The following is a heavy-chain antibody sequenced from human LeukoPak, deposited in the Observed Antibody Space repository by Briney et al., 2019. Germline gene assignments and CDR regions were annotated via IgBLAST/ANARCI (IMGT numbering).Heavy chain of an antibody. CDR2: INTDGAST. Sequence: GGSLRLSCTASGLAFSSYWMFSVRQAPGKGLVWVSQINTDGASTTYGDPAKGRFTTSRDNAKNTLYLQMNRLRVEDTAVYYCARGTAATAGIDYWGQGTLVTVSS. D-gene: IGHD6-25*01. V-gene: IGHV3-74*01. J-gene: IGHJ4*02. CDR1: GLAFSSYW. CDR3: ARGTAATAGIDY.